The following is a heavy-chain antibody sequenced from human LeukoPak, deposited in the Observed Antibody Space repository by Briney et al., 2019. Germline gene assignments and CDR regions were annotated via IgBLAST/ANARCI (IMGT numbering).Heavy chain of an antibody. CDR1: GFTVSSNY. Sequence: GGSLRLSCAASGFTVSSNYTSWVRQAPGKGLEWVSVIYSGGSTYYADSVKGRFTISRDNSKNTLYLQMNSLRAEDTAVYYCARGKTKLRFLEWPASRLTPPRGNWFDPWGQGTLVTVSS. CDR2: IYSGGST. J-gene: IGHJ5*02. CDR3: ARGKTKLRFLEWPASRLTPPRGNWFDP. V-gene: IGHV3-53*01. D-gene: IGHD3-3*01.